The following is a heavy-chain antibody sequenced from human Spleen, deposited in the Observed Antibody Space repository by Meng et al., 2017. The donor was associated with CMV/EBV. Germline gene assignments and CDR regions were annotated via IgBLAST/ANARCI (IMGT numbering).Heavy chain of an antibody. V-gene: IGHV1-18*01. Sequence: GESLKISCKASGYSFNTYGITWVRQAPGQGLEWMGWISVSTGDTNYAQNLQDRLILTTDTSTNTAHMELRSLRSDDTALYYCTKLGRVGSSPQYNWFDTWGQGTLVTVSS. CDR1: GYSFNTYG. CDR3: TKLGRVGSSPQYNWFDT. J-gene: IGHJ5*02. CDR2: ISVSTGDT. D-gene: IGHD3-16*01.